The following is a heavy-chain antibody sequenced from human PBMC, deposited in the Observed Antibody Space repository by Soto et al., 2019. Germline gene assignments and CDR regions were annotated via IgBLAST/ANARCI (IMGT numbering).Heavy chain of an antibody. V-gene: IGHV3-15*01. CDR1: GFTFSNAW. D-gene: IGHD6-19*01. J-gene: IGHJ3*02. CDR2: IKSKTDGGTT. CDR3: AKTQYADIAVAGIPALDDAFDI. Sequence: GGSLRLSCAASGFTFSNAWMSWVRQAPGKGLEWVGRIKSKTDGGTTDYAAPVKGRFTISRDDSKNTLYLQMNSLKTEDTAVYYCAKTQYADIAVAGIPALDDAFDIWGQGTMVTVSS.